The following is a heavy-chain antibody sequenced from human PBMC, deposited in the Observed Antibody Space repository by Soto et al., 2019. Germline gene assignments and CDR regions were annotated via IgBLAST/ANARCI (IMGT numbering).Heavy chain of an antibody. CDR1: GVTFSDYA. J-gene: IGHJ4*02. V-gene: IGHV3-9*01. Sequence: PGGSLRLSCAASGVTFSDYAMHGVRKAPGKGLEWVSGISWNSGSIGYADSVKGRFTISRDNAKNSLYLQMNSLRAEDTALYYCAKGRFSGMVRTPFDYWGQGTLVTVSS. CDR2: ISWNSGSI. CDR3: AKGRFSGMVRTPFDY. D-gene: IGHD2-15*01.